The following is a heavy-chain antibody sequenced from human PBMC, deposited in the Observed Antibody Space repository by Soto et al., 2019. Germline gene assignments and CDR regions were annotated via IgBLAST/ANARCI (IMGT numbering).Heavy chain of an antibody. CDR2: MSYDGSNE. J-gene: IGHJ4*02. Sequence: QVQLVESGGGVVQPGRSLRLSCAASGFTFSHYAMHWVRQAPGKGLEWVALMSYDGSNEYYADSVKGRFTISRDNSKNTLYLQMNSLRAEDTAVYYSAKDGSHTFDYWGQGTLVTVSS. CDR3: AKDGSHTFDY. CDR1: GFTFSHYA. V-gene: IGHV3-30*18. D-gene: IGHD1-26*01.